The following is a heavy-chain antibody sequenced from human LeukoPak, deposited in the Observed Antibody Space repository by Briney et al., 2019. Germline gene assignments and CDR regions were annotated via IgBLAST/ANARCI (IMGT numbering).Heavy chain of an antibody. V-gene: IGHV3-74*01. CDR2: INSDGSGT. CDR3: STAMIDPYYFDY. Sequence: GGSLRLSCAASGFTFSSYWMHWVRQAPGKGLVWVSRINSDGSGTTYADSVKGRYTISRDNAKNTLYLQMNSLRAEDTAVYYCSTAMIDPYYFDYWGQGTLVTVSS. D-gene: IGHD3-22*01. J-gene: IGHJ4*02. CDR1: GFTFSSYW.